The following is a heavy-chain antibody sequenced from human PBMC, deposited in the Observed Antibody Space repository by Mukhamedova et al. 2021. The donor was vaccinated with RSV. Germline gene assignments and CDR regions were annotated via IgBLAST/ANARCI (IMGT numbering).Heavy chain of an antibody. CDR3: ATAGYYRFDY. V-gene: IGHV3-23*01. Sequence: GSGGSTYYADSAKGRFTISRDNAKNTLYLQMNTLRVEDTAIYFCATAGYYRFDYWGQGTLVTVSS. CDR2: GSGGST. J-gene: IGHJ4*02. D-gene: IGHD1-26*01.